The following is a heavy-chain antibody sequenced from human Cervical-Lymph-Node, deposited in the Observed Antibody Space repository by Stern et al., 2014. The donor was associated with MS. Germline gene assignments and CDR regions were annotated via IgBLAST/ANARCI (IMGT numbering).Heavy chain of an antibody. CDR2: VHPNSSGT. V-gene: IGHV1-2*02. J-gene: IGHJ4*02. Sequence: VQLVESGAEVKKPGASVKVSCKASGYTFTDNYLHWVRQAPGHGLEWMGWVHPNSSGTTCDNKFQGRITITRDTSISTAYMELSRLKSDDTALYYCARGNGYDWSTFDSWGQGTVVTVSS. CDR3: ARGNGYDWSTFDS. CDR1: GYTFTDNY. D-gene: IGHD5-12*01.